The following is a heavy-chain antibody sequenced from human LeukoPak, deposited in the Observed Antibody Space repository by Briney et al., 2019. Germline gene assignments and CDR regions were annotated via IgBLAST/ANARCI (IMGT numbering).Heavy chain of an antibody. D-gene: IGHD1/OR15-1a*01. CDR3: ARRAGGNNYYFDY. CDR1: GYTFTAYY. V-gene: IGHV1-2*02. J-gene: IGHJ4*02. CDR2: INPNSGGT. Sequence: ASVKVSCKASGYTFTAYYMHWVRQASGQGLEWMGWINPNSGGTNYAQKFQGRVTMIRDTSISTAYMELSRLRSDDTAAYYCARRAGGNNYYFDYWGQGTLVTVSS.